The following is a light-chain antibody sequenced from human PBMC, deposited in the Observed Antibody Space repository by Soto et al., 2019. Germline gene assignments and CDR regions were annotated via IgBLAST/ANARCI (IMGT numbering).Light chain of an antibody. CDR1: QVMSSW. Sequence: DIQMTQSPSSVSAAVGERVTITCRASQVMSSWLAWYQQKPGKAPKLVIYKAATLKSGVPSRFSGSGSGKEFTLTISSLQADDFATYYCQHYNSYSEAFGQGTKVDI. CDR3: QHYNSYSEA. CDR2: KAA. J-gene: IGKJ1*01. V-gene: IGKV1-5*03.